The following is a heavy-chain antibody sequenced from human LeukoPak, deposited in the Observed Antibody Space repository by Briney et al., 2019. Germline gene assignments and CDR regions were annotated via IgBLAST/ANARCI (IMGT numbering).Heavy chain of an antibody. CDR2: IKSKTDGGTT. CDR3: TTEDSSGYYGDYFDY. CDR1: GFTFSNAW. Sequence: GGSLRLSCAASGFTFSNAWMSWVRQAPGKGLEWVGRIKSKTDGGTTDYAAPVKGRFTISRDDSKKTLYLQMNSLKTEDTAVYYCTTEDSSGYYGDYFDYWGRGTLVTVSS. D-gene: IGHD3-22*01. V-gene: IGHV3-15*01. J-gene: IGHJ4*02.